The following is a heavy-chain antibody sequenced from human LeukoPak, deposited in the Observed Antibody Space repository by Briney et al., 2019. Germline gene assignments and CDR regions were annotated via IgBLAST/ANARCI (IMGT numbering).Heavy chain of an antibody. CDR1: EYTFTAYY. J-gene: IGHJ4*02. Sequence: ASVTVSCKASEYTFTAYYMHWVRQAPGQGLEWMGWIDPISGGSNYAQNFQGRVTMTRDTSISTAYMELSGLRSDDTAVYYCARDRWVATAHYYFDFWGQGTLVTVSS. CDR3: ARDRWVATAHYYFDF. V-gene: IGHV1-2*02. CDR2: IDPISGGS. D-gene: IGHD5-18*01.